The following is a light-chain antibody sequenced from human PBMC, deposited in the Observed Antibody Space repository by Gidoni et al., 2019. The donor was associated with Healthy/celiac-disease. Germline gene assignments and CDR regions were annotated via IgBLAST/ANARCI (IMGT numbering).Light chain of an antibody. CDR1: QSVLYSSNNKNY. V-gene: IGKV4-1*01. CDR2: WAY. CDR3: QQYYSTPQT. Sequence: DIVMTQSPDSMAVSLGESATINCKSSQSVLYSSNNKNYLAWYQQKPGQPPKLLMYWAYTRESGVPDRFSGSGSGTDFTLTISSLQAEDVAVYYCQQYYSTPQTFXQXTKVEIK. J-gene: IGKJ1*01.